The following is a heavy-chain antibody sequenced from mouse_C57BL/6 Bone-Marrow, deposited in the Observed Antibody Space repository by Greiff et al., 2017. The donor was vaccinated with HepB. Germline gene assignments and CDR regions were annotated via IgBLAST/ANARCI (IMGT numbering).Heavy chain of an antibody. D-gene: IGHD2-1*01. Sequence: VQLQQSGPELVKPGASVKISCKASGYAFSSSWMNWVKQRPGKGLEWIGRIYPGDGDTNYNGKFKGKATLTADKSSSTAYMQLSSLTSEDSAVYFCARNYGNYDYAMDYWGQGTSVTVSS. V-gene: IGHV1-82*01. CDR3: ARNYGNYDYAMDY. CDR2: IYPGDGDT. J-gene: IGHJ4*01. CDR1: GYAFSSSW.